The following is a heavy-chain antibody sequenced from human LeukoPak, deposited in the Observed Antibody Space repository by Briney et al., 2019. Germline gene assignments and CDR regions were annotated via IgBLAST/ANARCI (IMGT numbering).Heavy chain of an antibody. D-gene: IGHD3-10*01. J-gene: IGHJ6*02. V-gene: IGHV1-46*01. CDR3: ARDPHLFTMVRSGKYYYGMDV. Sequence: ASVKVSCKASGCTFTSYYMHWVRQAPGQGLEWMGIINPSGGSTSYAQKFQGRVTMTRDTSTSTVYMELSSLRSEDTAVYYCARDPHLFTMVRSGKYYYGMDVWGQGTTVTVSS. CDR2: INPSGGST. CDR1: GCTFTSYY.